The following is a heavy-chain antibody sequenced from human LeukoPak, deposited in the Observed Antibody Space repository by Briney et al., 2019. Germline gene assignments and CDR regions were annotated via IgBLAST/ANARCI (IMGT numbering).Heavy chain of an antibody. J-gene: IGHJ3*02. CDR1: GGSFSGY. Sequence: PSETLSLTCAVYGGSFSGYWSWIRQPPGKGLQWIGEINHSGSTNYNPSLKSRVTISVDTSKNQISLNLSSVTAADTAVYYCARGKSGYDAFDIWGQGTMVSVSS. CDR3: ARGKSGYDAFDI. D-gene: IGHD5-12*01. V-gene: IGHV4-34*01. CDR2: INHSGST.